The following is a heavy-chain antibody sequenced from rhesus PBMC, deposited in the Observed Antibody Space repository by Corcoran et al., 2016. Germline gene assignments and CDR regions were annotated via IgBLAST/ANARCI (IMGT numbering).Heavy chain of an antibody. D-gene: IGHD3-22*01. J-gene: IGHJ4*01. Sequence: EVQLVQSGAEVKKPGATVKISCQASGSTFTAHSLTWVRPAPGTGLEWLGGVDPEDGEADYAQKFQDRVTITADIPTDTAYMELSSLRSEDTAVYYCARSDYWSDYRPDYWGQGVLVTVSS. CDR2: VDPEDGEA. V-gene: IGHV1-111*02. CDR1: GSTFTAHS. CDR3: ARSDYWSDYRPDY.